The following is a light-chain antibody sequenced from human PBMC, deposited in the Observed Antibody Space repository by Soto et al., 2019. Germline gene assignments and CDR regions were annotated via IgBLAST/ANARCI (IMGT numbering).Light chain of an antibody. J-gene: IGKJ4*01. CDR1: QGIRND. CDR3: QQLRMYPST. V-gene: IGKV1-17*01. CDR2: AAS. Sequence: DIQMTQSPSSLSASVGDRVTITCRASQGIRNDLGWYQQKPGKAPKRLIYAASTLYGGVPSRFSGSGSGTDFALTITSLQAEDFATYYCQQLRMYPSTFGGGTKV.